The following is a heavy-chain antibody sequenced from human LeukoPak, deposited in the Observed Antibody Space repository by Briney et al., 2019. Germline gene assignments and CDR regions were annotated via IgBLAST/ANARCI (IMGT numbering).Heavy chain of an antibody. J-gene: IGHJ4*02. CDR3: ARVKASEYFDS. CDR2: IYYSGST. Sequence: SETLSLTCTVSGGSVSTGTYYWSWIRQPPGKGLEWIAYIYYSGSTNYNPSLMSRVTISVDTSKNQFSLKLRSVTAADAAVYYCARVKASEYFDSWGQGTLVTVSS. D-gene: IGHD3-10*01. V-gene: IGHV4-61*01. CDR1: GGSVSTGTYY.